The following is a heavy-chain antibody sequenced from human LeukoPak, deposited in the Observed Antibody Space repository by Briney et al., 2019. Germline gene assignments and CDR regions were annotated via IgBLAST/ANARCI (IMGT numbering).Heavy chain of an antibody. CDR3: ARIRRGSSSWYYFDS. CDR2: INWNGGST. J-gene: IGHJ4*02. V-gene: IGHV3-20*04. Sequence: GGALRLSCAAPGFTLYDYGMSWVRPAPGKGLEWVSGINWNGGSTGYADSVKGRFTISRDNAKNSLYLQMNSLRAEDTALYYCARIRRGSSSWYYFDSWGQGTLVTVSS. CDR1: GFTLYDYG. D-gene: IGHD6-13*01.